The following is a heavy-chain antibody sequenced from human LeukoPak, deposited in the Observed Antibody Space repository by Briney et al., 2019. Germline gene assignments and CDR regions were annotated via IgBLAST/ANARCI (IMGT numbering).Heavy chain of an antibody. V-gene: IGHV4-34*01. CDR3: ARGWGVDY. J-gene: IGHJ4*02. Sequence: SETLSLTCAVYGGSFSGYYWSWIRQPPGKGLEWIGEINHSGSTNYNPSLKSRVTISVDTSKNQFSLKLSSVTAADTAVYCCARGWGVDYWGQGTLVTVSS. D-gene: IGHD3-16*01. CDR2: INHSGST. CDR1: GGSFSGYY.